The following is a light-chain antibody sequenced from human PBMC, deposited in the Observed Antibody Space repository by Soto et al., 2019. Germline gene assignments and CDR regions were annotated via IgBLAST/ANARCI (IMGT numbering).Light chain of an antibody. CDR2: DAS. J-gene: IGKJ4*01. V-gene: IGKV3-11*01. CDR1: QSVSSY. CDR3: QQRSNWPLT. Sequence: EIVLIQSPATLSLSPGERATLSCRASQSVSSYLAWYQQKPGQAPRLLIYDASNRATGIPARFSGSGSGTDFTLTISSLEPEDFAVYCCQQRSNWPLTFAGGTKVDI.